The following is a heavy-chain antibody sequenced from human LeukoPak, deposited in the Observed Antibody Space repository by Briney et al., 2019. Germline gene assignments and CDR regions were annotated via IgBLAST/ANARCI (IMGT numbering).Heavy chain of an antibody. CDR2: IYDSGST. V-gene: IGHV4-59*02. J-gene: IGHJ4*02. CDR1: GGSVSGYY. Sequence: SETLSLTCIVSGGSVSGYYWSWIRQPPGKGLEWIGHIYDSGSTNYNPSLKSRVTISMDTSKNQFSLKLYSVTAADTALYYCARHYYAISDLYSFDYWGLGTLVTVSS. D-gene: IGHD3-22*01. CDR3: ARHYYAISDLYSFDY.